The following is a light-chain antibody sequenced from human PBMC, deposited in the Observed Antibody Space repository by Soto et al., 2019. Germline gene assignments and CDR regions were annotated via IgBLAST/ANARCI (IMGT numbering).Light chain of an antibody. CDR2: DTS. V-gene: IGKV3-15*01. J-gene: IGKJ5*01. CDR3: QQYNNWPPIT. CDR1: QSVSIK. Sequence: EIVMTQSPATLFVSPGQRATLSCSASQSVSIKLAWYQQKPGQAPRLLIYDTSTRATGIPDRFSGSGSGTEFTLTISSLQSEDFAVYYCQQYNNWPPITVGPGTRLDIK.